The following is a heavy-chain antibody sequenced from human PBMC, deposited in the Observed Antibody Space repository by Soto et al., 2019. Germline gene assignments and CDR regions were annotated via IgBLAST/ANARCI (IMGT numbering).Heavy chain of an antibody. D-gene: IGHD2-15*01. CDR2: ISSSSSYI. V-gene: IGHV3-21*01. CDR3: ARDHVTVVTGLGFDY. J-gene: IGHJ4*02. CDR1: GFTFSSYS. Sequence: EVPLVESGGGLVKPGGSLRLSCAASGFTFSSYSMNWVRQAPGKGLEWVSSISSSSSYIYYADSVKGRFTISRDNAKNSLYLQMNSLRAEDTAVYYCARDHVTVVTGLGFDYWGQGTLVTVSS.